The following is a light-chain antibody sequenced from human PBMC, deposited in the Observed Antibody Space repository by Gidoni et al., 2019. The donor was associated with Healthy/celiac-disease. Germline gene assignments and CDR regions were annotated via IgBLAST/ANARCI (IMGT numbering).Light chain of an antibody. Sequence: EIVLTQSPATLSLSPGERATPSCSASHSVSSYLTLYQQKPGQAPRLLIYDASNRATGIPARFSGSGSGTDFTLTISSLEPEDFAVYYCQQRSNWPLTFGGGTKVEIK. CDR1: HSVSSY. CDR3: QQRSNWPLT. CDR2: DAS. V-gene: IGKV3-11*01. J-gene: IGKJ4*01.